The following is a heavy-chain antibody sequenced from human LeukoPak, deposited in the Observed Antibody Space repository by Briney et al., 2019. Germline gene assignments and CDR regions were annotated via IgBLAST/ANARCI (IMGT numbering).Heavy chain of an antibody. J-gene: IGHJ6*02. CDR2: ISSSSSTI. Sequence: GSLRLSCAASGFTFSSYSMNWVRQAPGKGLEWVSYISSSSSTIYYADSVKGRFTISRDNAKNSLYLQMNSLRAEDTAVYYCARDLWSGPLYYGMDVWGQGTTVTVSS. CDR1: GFTFSSYS. CDR3: ARDLWSGPLYYGMDV. D-gene: IGHD3-10*01. V-gene: IGHV3-48*01.